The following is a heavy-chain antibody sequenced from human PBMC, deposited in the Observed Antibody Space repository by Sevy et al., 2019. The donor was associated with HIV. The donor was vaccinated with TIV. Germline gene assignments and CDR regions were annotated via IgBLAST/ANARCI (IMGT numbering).Heavy chain of an antibody. CDR1: GDSISSYY. Sequence: SETLSLTCTVSGDSISSYYWSWIRQPPGKGLEWIGYIFYSGSTNYNPSLKSRVTISVDTSENQFSLKLSSVTAADTAVYFCARVARSRIAVAGAFDYWGQGTLVTVSS. CDR3: ARVARSRIAVAGAFDY. D-gene: IGHD6-19*01. J-gene: IGHJ4*02. V-gene: IGHV4-59*01. CDR2: IFYSGST.